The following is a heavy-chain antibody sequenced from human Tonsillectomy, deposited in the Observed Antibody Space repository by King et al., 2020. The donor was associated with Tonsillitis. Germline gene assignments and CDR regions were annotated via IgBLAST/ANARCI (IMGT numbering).Heavy chain of an antibody. CDR3: ASRLVIVVVTAGDAFDI. V-gene: IGHV3-33*05. D-gene: IGHD2-21*02. J-gene: IGHJ3*02. CDR2: ISYDGSNK. Sequence: HVQLVESGGGVVQPGRSLRLSCAASGFTFSSYGMHWVRQAPGKGLEWVAVISYDGSNKYYADSVKGRFTISRDNSKNTLYLQMNSLRAEETAVYYCASRLVIVVVTAGDAFDIWGQGTMVTVSS. CDR1: GFTFSSYG.